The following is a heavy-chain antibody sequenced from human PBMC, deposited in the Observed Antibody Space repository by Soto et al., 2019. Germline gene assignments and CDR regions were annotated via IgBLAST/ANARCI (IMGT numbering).Heavy chain of an antibody. CDR1: GYNFMPYG. CDR2: ISPCKGNT. Sequence: ASVKVSFKASGYNFMPYGVNWVRQAPGQGLEWMGWISPCKGNTNYAQSFQGRVTMTTDTSTSTAYMELRSLTSDDTAVYYCARDLDPSGSYYTDYWGPGTLVTVSS. CDR3: ARDLDPSGSYYTDY. V-gene: IGHV1-18*04. D-gene: IGHD3-10*01. J-gene: IGHJ4*02.